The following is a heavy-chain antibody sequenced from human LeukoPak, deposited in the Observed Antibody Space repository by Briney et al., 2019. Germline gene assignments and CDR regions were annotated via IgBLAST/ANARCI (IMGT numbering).Heavy chain of an antibody. D-gene: IGHD6-19*01. V-gene: IGHV3-15*01. CDR1: GFTFSNTW. CDR3: TTDQSGGWFFFDH. CDR2: IKGESDGGTI. Sequence: GGSLRLSCVASGFTFSNTWMSWVRQVPGKGLEWIGRIKGESDGGTIDYAAPAKGRFTISRDDSKNTLYLQMNIMETEDSAVYYCTTDQSGGWFFFDHWGQGALVSVSS. J-gene: IGHJ4*02.